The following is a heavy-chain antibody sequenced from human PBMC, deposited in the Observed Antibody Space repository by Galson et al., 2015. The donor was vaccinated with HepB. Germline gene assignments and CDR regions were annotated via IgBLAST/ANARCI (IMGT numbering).Heavy chain of an antibody. J-gene: IGHJ6*03. CDR3: AREGRGTGTNFHYYYMDV. CDR2: IIPIFGTA. CDR1: GGTFSSYA. Sequence: SVKVSCKASGGTFSSYAISWVRQAPGQGLEWMGGIIPIFGTANYAQKFQGRVTITADESTSTAYMELSSLRSEDTAVYYCAREGRGTGTNFHYYYMDVWGKRTTVTVSS. D-gene: IGHD1-7*01. V-gene: IGHV1-69*13.